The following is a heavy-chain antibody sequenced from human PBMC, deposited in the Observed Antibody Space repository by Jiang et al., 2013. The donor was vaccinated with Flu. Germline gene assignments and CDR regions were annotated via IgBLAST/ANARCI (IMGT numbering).Heavy chain of an antibody. CDR1: GFTFSSYA. Sequence: GGGLVQPGGSLRLSCAASGFTFSSYAMSWVRQAPGKGLEWVSAISGSGGSTYYADSVKGRFTISRDNSKNTLYLQMNSLRAEDTAVYYCAKVIEGTTDQQEHAFDIWGQGTMVTVSS. CDR3: AKVIEGTTDQQEHAFDI. J-gene: IGHJ3*02. D-gene: IGHD2/OR15-2a*01. V-gene: IGHV3-23*01. CDR2: ISGSGGST.